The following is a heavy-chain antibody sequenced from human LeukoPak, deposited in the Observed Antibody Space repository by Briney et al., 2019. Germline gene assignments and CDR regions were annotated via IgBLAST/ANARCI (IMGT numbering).Heavy chain of an antibody. J-gene: IGHJ4*02. Sequence: GSLRLSCVASGFSFNNYRMTWVRQAPGKGLEWVANIKQDGSEKQYVDSVKGRFAISRDNAKKSLYLQINTLRAEDTAVYYCVRGPHIAATSYWGQGTLVTVSS. V-gene: IGHV3-7*03. CDR2: IKQDGSEK. CDR3: VRGPHIAATSY. D-gene: IGHD6-25*01. CDR1: GFSFNNYR.